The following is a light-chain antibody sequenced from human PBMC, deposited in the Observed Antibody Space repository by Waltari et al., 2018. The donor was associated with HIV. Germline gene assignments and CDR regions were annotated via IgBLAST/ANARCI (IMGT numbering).Light chain of an antibody. CDR1: SSDVAGYNL. J-gene: IGLJ2*01. CDR3: CAYAGSTTYVI. CDR2: EVS. V-gene: IGLV2-23*02. Sequence: QSALTQPASVSGSPGPSITISCTGTSSDVAGYNLVSWYQQHPGKTPKLMIYEVSKRPSGVSNRFSGSKSGNTASLTISGLQAEDEADYYCCAYAGSTTYVIFGGGTKLTVL.